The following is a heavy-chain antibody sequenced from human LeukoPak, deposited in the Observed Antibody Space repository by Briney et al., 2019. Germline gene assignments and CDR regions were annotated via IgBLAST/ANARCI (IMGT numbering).Heavy chain of an antibody. J-gene: IGHJ4*02. CDR3: ARHWNYVDY. Sequence: PSETLSLTCTVSGGSISSYYWSWIRQPPGKGLEWIGYIYYSGSTNYNPSLTSRVTISVDTSKNQFSLKLSSVTAADTAVYHCARHWNYVDYWGQGTLVTVSS. CDR1: GGSISSYY. CDR2: IYYSGST. D-gene: IGHD1-1*01. V-gene: IGHV4-59*08.